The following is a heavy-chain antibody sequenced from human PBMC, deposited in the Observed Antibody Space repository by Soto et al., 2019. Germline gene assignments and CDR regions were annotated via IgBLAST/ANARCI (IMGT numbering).Heavy chain of an antibody. J-gene: IGHJ6*03. V-gene: IGHV2-70*11. CDR1: VFSLSTSGMC. CDR3: ARIRYYDILTGYYSVRHYYYMDV. Sequence: PSQTLTLTCTFSVFSLSTSGMCVSWIRQPPGKALEWLARIDWDDDKYYSTSLKTRLTISKDTSKNQVVLTMTNMDPVDTATYYCARIRYYDILTGYYSVRHYYYMDVWGKGTTVTVSS. D-gene: IGHD3-9*01. CDR2: IDWDDDK.